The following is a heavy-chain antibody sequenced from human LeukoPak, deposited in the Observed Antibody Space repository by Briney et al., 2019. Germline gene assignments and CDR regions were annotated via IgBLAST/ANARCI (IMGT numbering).Heavy chain of an antibody. Sequence: GGSLRLSCAAPGFTFSSYAMSWVRQAPGKGLEWVSAISGSGGSTYYADSVKGRFTISRDNSKNTLYLQMNSLRAEDTAVYYCAKDFRDSSGYYYLLGYYFDYWGQGTLVTVSS. CDR1: GFTFSSYA. D-gene: IGHD3-22*01. CDR3: AKDFRDSSGYYYLLGYYFDY. CDR2: ISGSGGST. V-gene: IGHV3-23*01. J-gene: IGHJ4*02.